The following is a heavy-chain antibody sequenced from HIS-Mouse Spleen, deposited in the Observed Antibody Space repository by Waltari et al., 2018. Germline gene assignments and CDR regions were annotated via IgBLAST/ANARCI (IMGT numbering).Heavy chain of an antibody. CDR3: ARDRELYFDY. CDR1: GGSISSSSYY. V-gene: IGHV4-39*07. D-gene: IGHD1-26*01. Sequence: QLQLQESGPGLVKPSETLSLTCTVSGGSISSSSYYWGRIRQPPVKGREWIGSIYYRGSTYYNPTIKSRVNISVDTSKIQFSLKLSSVTAADTAVYYCARDRELYFDYWGQGTLVTVSS. J-gene: IGHJ4*02. CDR2: IYYRGST.